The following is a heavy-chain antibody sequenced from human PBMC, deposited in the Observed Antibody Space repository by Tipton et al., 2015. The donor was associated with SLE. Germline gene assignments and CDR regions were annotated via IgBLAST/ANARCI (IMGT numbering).Heavy chain of an antibody. V-gene: IGHV4-34*01. D-gene: IGHD3-3*01. CDR1: GGTFTGYH. J-gene: IGHJ6*03. CDR2: ISHSGST. Sequence: TLPLTCSLYGGTFTGYHWSWIRQSPGKELELIGGISHSGSTNYNPSLKNRVTISLDTSKKGFSLELTSMTAADTAVYYCARGVMGFWSYYYMDVWGKGTTVTVSS. CDR3: ARGVMGFWSYYYMDV.